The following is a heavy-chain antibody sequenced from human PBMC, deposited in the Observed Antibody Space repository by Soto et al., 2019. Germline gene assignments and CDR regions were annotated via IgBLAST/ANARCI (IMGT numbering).Heavy chain of an antibody. Sequence: QVQLVESGGGVVQPGRSLRLSCAASGFTFSSYAMHWVRQAPGKGLEWVAVISYDGSNKYYADSVKGRFTISRDNSKNXXYLQMNSLRAEDTAVYYCARVDYDFWSGYYSPFDYWGQGTLVTVSS. CDR3: ARVDYDFWSGYYSPFDY. D-gene: IGHD3-3*01. CDR1: GFTFSSYA. CDR2: ISYDGSNK. J-gene: IGHJ4*02. V-gene: IGHV3-30-3*01.